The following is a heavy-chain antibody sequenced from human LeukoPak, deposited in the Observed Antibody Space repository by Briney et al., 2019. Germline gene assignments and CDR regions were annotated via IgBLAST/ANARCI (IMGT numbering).Heavy chain of an antibody. V-gene: IGHV3-7*01. J-gene: IGHJ6*02. CDR2: IKQDGSEK. CDR1: GFTFSSYS. Sequence: GGSLRLSCAASGFTFSSYSMNWVRQAPGKGLEWVANIKQDGSEKYYVDSVKGRFTISRDNAKNSLYLQMNSLRAEDTAVYYCARGYCSSTSCYTDYYYGMDVWGQGATVTVSS. D-gene: IGHD2-2*02. CDR3: ARGYCSSTSCYTDYYYGMDV.